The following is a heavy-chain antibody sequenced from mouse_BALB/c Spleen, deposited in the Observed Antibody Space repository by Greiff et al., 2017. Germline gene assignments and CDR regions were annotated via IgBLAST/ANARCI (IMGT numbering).Heavy chain of an antibody. CDR1: GFAFSSYD. J-gene: IGHJ2*01. CDR3: ARLVTVVPDY. V-gene: IGHV5-12-1*01. D-gene: IGHD1-1*01. CDR2: ISSGGGST. Sequence: EVKLVESGGGLVKPGGSLKLSCAASGFAFSSYDMSWVRQTPEKRLEWVAYISSGGGSTYYPDTVKGRFTISRDNAKNTLYLQMSSLKSEDTAMYYCARLVTVVPDYWGQGTTLTVSS.